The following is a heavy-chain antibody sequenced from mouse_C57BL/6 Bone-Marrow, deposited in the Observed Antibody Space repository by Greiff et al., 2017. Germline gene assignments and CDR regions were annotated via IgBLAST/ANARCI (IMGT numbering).Heavy chain of an antibody. CDR2: IYPGDGDT. J-gene: IGHJ2*01. Sequence: QVQLQQSGAELVKPGASVKISCKASGYAFSTSWMSWVKQRPGKGLEWIGQIYPGDGDTNYNGKFKGKATLTADKSSSTAYMQLSSLTSEDSAVYFCARDWDYFDYWGQGTTLTVSS. CDR3: ARDWDYFDY. D-gene: IGHD4-1*01. V-gene: IGHV1-80*01. CDR1: GYAFSTSW.